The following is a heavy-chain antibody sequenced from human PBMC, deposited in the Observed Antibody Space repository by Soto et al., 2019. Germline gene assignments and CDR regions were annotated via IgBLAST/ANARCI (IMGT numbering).Heavy chain of an antibody. CDR1: GFTFSSYA. Sequence: PGGSLILSCAASGFTFSSYAMHWVRQAPGKGLEWVAVISYDGSNKYYADSVKGRFTISRDNSKNTLYLQMNSLRAEDTAVYYCARVGVVTARPYYFDYWGQGTLVTVSS. J-gene: IGHJ4*02. V-gene: IGHV3-30-3*01. CDR3: ARVGVVTARPYYFDY. CDR2: ISYDGSNK. D-gene: IGHD2-21*02.